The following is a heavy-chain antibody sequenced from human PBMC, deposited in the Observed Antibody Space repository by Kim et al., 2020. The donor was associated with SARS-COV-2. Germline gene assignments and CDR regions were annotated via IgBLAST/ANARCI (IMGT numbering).Heavy chain of an antibody. J-gene: IGHJ3*02. CDR2: IYSGGST. CDR1: GFTVSSNY. Sequence: GGSLRLSCAASGFTVSSNYMSWVRQAPGKGLEWVSVIYSGGSTYYADSVKGRFTISRDNSKNTLYLQMNSLRAEDTAVYYCGSIVVVKNDAFDIWGQGTMVTVSS. CDR3: GSIVVVKNDAFDI. D-gene: IGHD3-22*01. V-gene: IGHV3-66*01.